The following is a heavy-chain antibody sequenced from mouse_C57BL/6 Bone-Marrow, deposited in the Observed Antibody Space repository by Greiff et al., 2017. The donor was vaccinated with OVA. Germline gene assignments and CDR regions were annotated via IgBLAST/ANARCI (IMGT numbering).Heavy chain of an antibody. D-gene: IGHD2-2*01. CDR1: GYTFTSYW. J-gene: IGHJ2*01. Sequence: EVHLVESGTVLARPGASVKMSCKTSGYTFTSYWMHWVKQRPGQGLEWIGAIYPGNGGTSYNQKFKGKAKLTAVTSASTAYMELSSRTSVYSAVYYCTRRGLRGNDLYYFDYWGQGTTLTVSS. V-gene: IGHV1-5*01. CDR3: TRRGLRGNDLYYFDY. CDR2: IYPGNGGT.